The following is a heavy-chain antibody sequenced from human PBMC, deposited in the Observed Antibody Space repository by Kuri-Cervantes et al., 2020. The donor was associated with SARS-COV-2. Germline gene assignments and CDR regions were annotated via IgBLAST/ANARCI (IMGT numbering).Heavy chain of an antibody. J-gene: IGHJ4*02. V-gene: IGHV3-23*01. Sequence: ETLSLTCAASGFTFSSYAMTWVRQAPGKGLEWVSAISTSDGSTYYADSVKGRFTISRDNSKNTLYLQMNSLRAEDTAVYYCAKGGWDIVVVPALDYWGQGTLVTVSS. CDR1: GFTFSSYA. CDR2: ISTSDGST. CDR3: AKGGWDIVVVPALDY. D-gene: IGHD2-2*01.